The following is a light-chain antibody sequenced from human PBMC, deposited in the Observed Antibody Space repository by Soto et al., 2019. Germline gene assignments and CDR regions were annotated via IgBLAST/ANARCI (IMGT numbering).Light chain of an antibody. J-gene: IGKJ1*01. CDR1: QDISNY. Sequence: DMQMTQSPSSLSASVGDRVTLTCQASQDISNYLNWYQQKPGQAPKLLIYDSSALETGVPSRFSGSGSATDFTLTISSLQPEDFATYYCQQSYSTPAWTFGQGTKVDIK. V-gene: IGKV1-39*01. CDR2: DSS. CDR3: QQSYSTPAWT.